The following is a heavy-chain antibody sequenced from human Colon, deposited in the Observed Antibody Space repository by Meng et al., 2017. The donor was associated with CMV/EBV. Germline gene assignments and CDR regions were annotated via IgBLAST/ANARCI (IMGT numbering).Heavy chain of an antibody. D-gene: IGHD7-27*01. CDR1: GNYFRDYD. CDR2: IFPKNGGT. Sequence: AEAKPPAPSVEASCKNSGNYFRDYDRYCLRKALGQVLECIGWIFPKNGGTGYTQVFQGRVTMTSDTSMSSIYVAVRSTTSDDTAVYYCARDGDSIMVDFDFWGQGTLVTVSS. J-gene: IGHJ4*02. V-gene: IGHV1-2*02. CDR3: ARDGDSIMVDFDF.